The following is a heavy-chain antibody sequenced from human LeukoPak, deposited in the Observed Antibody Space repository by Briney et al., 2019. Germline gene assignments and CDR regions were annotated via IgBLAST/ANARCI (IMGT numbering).Heavy chain of an antibody. CDR2: INHSGST. J-gene: IGHJ4*02. D-gene: IGHD4-23*01. CDR1: GGSFSGYY. CDR3: ARVPSATDYDGLQEWGIFDY. Sequence: PSETLSLTCAVYGGSFSGYYWSWLRQPPGKGLEWIGEINHSGSTNYNPSLKSRVTISVDTSKNQFSLKLSSVTAADTAVYYCARVPSATDYDGLQEWGIFDYWGQGTLVTVSS. V-gene: IGHV4-34*01.